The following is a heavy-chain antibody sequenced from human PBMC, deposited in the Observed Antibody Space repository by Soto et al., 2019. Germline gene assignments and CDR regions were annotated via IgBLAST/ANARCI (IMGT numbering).Heavy chain of an antibody. J-gene: IGHJ4*02. CDR2: MYYSGSS. V-gene: IGHV4-39*01. Sequence: QVQLQESGPGLVKPSETLSLTCSVSGGSTSDKSYFWGWVRQSPGKGLEGIGSMYYSGSSYYNPSLKSRVAISVDTSKNQFSLKLRSVTAADTAVYFCARQRLLRLKPDFDIWGQGTLVTVSS. CDR1: GGSTSDKSYF. D-gene: IGHD2-21*02. CDR3: ARQRLLRLKPDFDI.